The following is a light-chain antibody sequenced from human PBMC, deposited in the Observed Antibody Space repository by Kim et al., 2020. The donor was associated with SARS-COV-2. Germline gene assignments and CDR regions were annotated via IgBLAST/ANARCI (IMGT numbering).Light chain of an antibody. CDR1: SGDVGGYNY. J-gene: IGLJ1*01. V-gene: IGLV2-14*03. Sequence: GQSITVSCPGTSGDVGGYNYVSWDQQHPGKAPKLMIYDVSNRPSGVSNRFSGAKSGNTASLTISGLQAEDEADYYCSSYTSSSTLVFGTGTKVTVL. CDR3: SSYTSSSTLV. CDR2: DVS.